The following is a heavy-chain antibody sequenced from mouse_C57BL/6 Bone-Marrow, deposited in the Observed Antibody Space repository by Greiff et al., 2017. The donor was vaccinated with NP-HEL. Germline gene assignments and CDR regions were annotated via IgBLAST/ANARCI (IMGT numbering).Heavy chain of an antibody. CDR3: DREGYYGGSSGPMDY. J-gene: IGHJ4*01. CDR2: IDPANGNT. CDR1: GFNINNSY. Sequence: EVKLLESVAELVRPGASVKLSCTASGFNINNSYMHWVQQTPEQGLEWIGRIDPANGNTKYAPKFQDRATITTNTYSNTAYRQLISLTSKDTASYYCDREGYYGGSSGPMDYWGQGTTVTVSS. D-gene: IGHD1-1*01. V-gene: IGHV14-3*01.